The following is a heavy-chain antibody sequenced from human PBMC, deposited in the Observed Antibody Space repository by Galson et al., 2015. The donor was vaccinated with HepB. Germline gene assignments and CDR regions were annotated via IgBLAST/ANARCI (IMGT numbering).Heavy chain of an antibody. Sequence: SVKVSCKASGYTFTSYYMHWVRQAPGQGLEWMGIINPSGGSTSYTQKFQGRVTMTRDTSTSTVYMELSSLRSEDTAVYYCARDIMITFGGVIVGSMPTLWGQGTLVTVSS. CDR2: INPSGGST. CDR3: ARDIMITFGGVIVGSMPTL. J-gene: IGHJ4*02. D-gene: IGHD3-16*02. CDR1: GYTFTSYY. V-gene: IGHV1-46*01.